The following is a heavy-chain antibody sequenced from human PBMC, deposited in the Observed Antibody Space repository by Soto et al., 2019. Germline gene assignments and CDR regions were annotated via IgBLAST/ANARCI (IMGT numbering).Heavy chain of an antibody. CDR2: ISYDGSNK. V-gene: IGHV3-30*18. CDR3: AKNTAMVTSGYFDY. D-gene: IGHD5-18*01. CDR1: GFTFSSYG. Sequence: GGSLRLSCAASGFTFSSYGMHWVSQAPGKGLEWVAVISYDGSNKYYADSVKGRFTISRDNSKNTLYLQMNSLRAEDTAVYYCAKNTAMVTSGYFDYWGQGTLVTVSS. J-gene: IGHJ4*02.